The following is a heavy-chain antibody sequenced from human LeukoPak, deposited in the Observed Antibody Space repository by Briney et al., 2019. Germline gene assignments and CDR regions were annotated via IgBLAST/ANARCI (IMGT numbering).Heavy chain of an antibody. CDR3: IRSMSGRYGFFDY. J-gene: IGHJ4*02. V-gene: IGHV3-74*01. CDR2: IRNDGSKT. D-gene: IGHD6-19*01. Sequence: PGGSLRLSCAASEFTLSNYWMHWVRQAPGKGLVWVSRIRNDGSKTNYADSVRGRFTISRDNAKNTVHLQMNSLRAEDTALYYCIRSMSGRYGFFDYWGPGSLVTAAS. CDR1: EFTLSNYW.